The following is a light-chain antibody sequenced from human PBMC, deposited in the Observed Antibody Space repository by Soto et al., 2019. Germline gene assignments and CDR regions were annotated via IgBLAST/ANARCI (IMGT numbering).Light chain of an antibody. CDR1: QSVYNN. V-gene: IGKV3-15*01. Sequence: EIVMTQSPATLSVSPGEKATLSCRASQSVYNNLAWYQQKPGQAPRLLTYFASTRATGIPARFSGSGSGTEFSLTISSLQSEDFALYYCQQYTKWPLTFGGGTKVETK. CDR3: QQYTKWPLT. CDR2: FAS. J-gene: IGKJ4*01.